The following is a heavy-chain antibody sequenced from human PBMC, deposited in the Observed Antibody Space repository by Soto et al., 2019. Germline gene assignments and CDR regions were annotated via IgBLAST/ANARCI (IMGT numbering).Heavy chain of an antibody. CDR1: GYTFTSYY. D-gene: IGHD3-22*01. CDR3: ARDLSAYYYDSSGYYPFVY. Sequence: ASVKVSCKASGYTFTSYYMHWVRQAPGQGLEWMGVINPTGGSASYAQKFQGRVTMTRDTSTSTVYMELSSLRFDDTAVYYCARDLSAYYYDSSGYYPFVYWGQGTRVTVSS. CDR2: INPTGGSA. V-gene: IGHV1-46*03. J-gene: IGHJ4*02.